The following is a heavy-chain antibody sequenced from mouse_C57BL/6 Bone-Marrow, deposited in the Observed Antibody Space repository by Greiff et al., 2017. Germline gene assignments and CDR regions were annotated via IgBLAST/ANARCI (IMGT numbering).Heavy chain of an antibody. Sequence: VQLLQSGPGLVQPSQSLSITCTVSGFSFTSYGVHWVRQSPGKGLEWLGVIWSGGSTDYTAAFISRLSISKDNSKRQVCCEENSLRADDTAIYYGARVWYFDVWGTGTTVTVSS. J-gene: IGHJ1*03. V-gene: IGHV2-2*01. CDR3: ARVWYFDV. CDR2: IWSGGST. CDR1: GFSFTSYG.